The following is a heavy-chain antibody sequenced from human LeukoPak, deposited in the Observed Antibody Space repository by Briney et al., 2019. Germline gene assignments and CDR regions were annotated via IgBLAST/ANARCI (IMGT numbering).Heavy chain of an antibody. Sequence: PSETLSLTCTVSGDSISSGNSYWSWIRQPAGKGLEWIGRLYTSGSTSYNPSLKSRVTISVDMSKNQFSLKLSSVTATDTAVYYCARVRYRLAETYIDYWGQGTLVTVSS. V-gene: IGHV4-61*02. D-gene: IGHD3-16*01. J-gene: IGHJ4*02. CDR1: GDSISSGNSY. CDR3: ARVRYRLAETYIDY. CDR2: LYTSGST.